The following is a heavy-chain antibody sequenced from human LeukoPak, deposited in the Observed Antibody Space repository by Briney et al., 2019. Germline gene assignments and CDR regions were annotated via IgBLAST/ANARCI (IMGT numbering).Heavy chain of an antibody. CDR1: GFTFSSYA. Sequence: AGRSLRLSCAASGFTFSSYAMHWVRQAPGKGLEWVAIMSYDGDNKYYADSLKGRFSISRDNSNNTLYLQINSLRAEDTAVYYCARDPYSSSWYQPTGYYFDYWGQGTLVTVSS. CDR2: MSYDGDNK. D-gene: IGHD6-19*01. V-gene: IGHV3-30-3*01. CDR3: ARDPYSSSWYQPTGYYFDY. J-gene: IGHJ4*02.